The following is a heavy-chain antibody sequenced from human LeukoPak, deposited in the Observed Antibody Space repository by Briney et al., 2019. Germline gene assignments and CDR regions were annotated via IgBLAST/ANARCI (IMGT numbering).Heavy chain of an antibody. D-gene: IGHD6-19*01. CDR3: ARGSSGWLGVFDY. CDR1: GGTFSSYA. J-gene: IGHJ4*02. Sequence: VASVKVSCKASGGTFSSYAISWVRQAPGQGLEWMGGIIPIFGTANYAQKFQGRVTITTDESTSTAYMELSSLRSEDTAVYYCARGSSGWLGVFDYWGQGTLVTVSS. V-gene: IGHV1-69*05. CDR2: IIPIFGTA.